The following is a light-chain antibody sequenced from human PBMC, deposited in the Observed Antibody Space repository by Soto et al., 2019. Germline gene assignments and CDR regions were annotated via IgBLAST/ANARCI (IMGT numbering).Light chain of an antibody. CDR2: DAS. Sequence: IVLTQSPATLSLSPGERATLSCRASQTVGKDLAWYQVRPGQAPSLLIFDASTRATGVPSRFSGSGSGSDFTLTISSLEPEDFAIYYCQQRSALPCTFGGGTSVVIK. J-gene: IGKJ4*01. CDR1: QTVGKD. V-gene: IGKV3-11*01. CDR3: QQRSALPCT.